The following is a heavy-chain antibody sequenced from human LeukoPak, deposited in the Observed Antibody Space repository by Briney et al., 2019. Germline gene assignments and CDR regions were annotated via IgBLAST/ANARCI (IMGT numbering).Heavy chain of an antibody. CDR1: GYTSTSYG. CDR2: ISAYNDNT. V-gene: IGHV1-18*04. CDR3: ARGAPYDYVWGSYRYDLDY. J-gene: IGHJ4*02. D-gene: IGHD3-16*02. Sequence: ASVKVSCKASGYTSTSYGISWVRQAPGQGLEWMGWISAYNDNTNYAQNLQGRVTMTTDTSTSTAYMELRSLRSDDTAVYYCARGAPYDYVWGSYRYDLDYWGQGTLVTVSS.